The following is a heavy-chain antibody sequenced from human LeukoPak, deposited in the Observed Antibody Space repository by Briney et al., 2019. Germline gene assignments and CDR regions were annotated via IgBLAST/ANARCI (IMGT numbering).Heavy chain of an antibody. CDR1: GGSISSSSYY. D-gene: IGHD6-19*01. CDR3: ATASSGWTAIDY. V-gene: IGHV4-39*07. Sequence: SETLSLTCTVSGGSISSSSYYWGWIRQPPGKGLEWIGSIYYSGSTYYNPSLKSRVTISVDTSKNQFSLKLNSVTAADTAVYYCATASSGWTAIDYWGQGTLVTVSS. CDR2: IYYSGST. J-gene: IGHJ4*02.